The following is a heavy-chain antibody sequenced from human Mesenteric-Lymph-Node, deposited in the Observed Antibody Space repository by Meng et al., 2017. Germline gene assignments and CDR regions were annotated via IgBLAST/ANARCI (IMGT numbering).Heavy chain of an antibody. CDR1: GYTLTGYY. Sequence: VRPVESWSELKKPVASATVTCKASGYTLTGYYMHWVRKATGQRLEWRGGINAGNGNTKYSQKFQGRVTITRDTSASTAYMELSSLRSEDTAVYYCARVGVYSSGWYGIFDYWGQGTLVTVSS. J-gene: IGHJ4*02. D-gene: IGHD6-19*01. CDR2: INAGNGNT. V-gene: IGHV1-3*01. CDR3: ARVGVYSSGWYGIFDY.